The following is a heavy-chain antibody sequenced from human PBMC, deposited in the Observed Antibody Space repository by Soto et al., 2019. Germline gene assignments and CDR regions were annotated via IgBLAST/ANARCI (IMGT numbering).Heavy chain of an antibody. CDR2: IVPVFGRP. V-gene: IGHV1-69*01. D-gene: IGHD5-12*01. CDR1: GGSFSNFG. Sequence: GASVEVSCRASGGSFSNFGISWVRQAPGQGLEWMGGIVPVFGRPNYAQRFRGRLTITADESTITGYMELISLRSDEPAVYYCAREGSGYNFWGQGTQVTVSS. CDR3: AREGSGYNF. J-gene: IGHJ4*02.